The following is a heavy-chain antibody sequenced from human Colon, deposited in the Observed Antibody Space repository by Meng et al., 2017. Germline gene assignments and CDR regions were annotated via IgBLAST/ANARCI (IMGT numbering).Heavy chain of an antibody. CDR2: IYYSGST. CDR3: ARKRDGYNPFDD. Sequence: QGQLQESGPGLVKPSDTLSLTCAVSGDSISSSNWWVWIRQPPGKGLEWIGYIYYSGSTDYNPSLKSRVPMSVDTSKNQFSLKLSSVTAVDTAVYYCARKRDGYNPFDDWGQGTLVTVSS. D-gene: IGHD5-24*01. J-gene: IGHJ4*02. V-gene: IGHV4-28*01. CDR1: GDSISSSNW.